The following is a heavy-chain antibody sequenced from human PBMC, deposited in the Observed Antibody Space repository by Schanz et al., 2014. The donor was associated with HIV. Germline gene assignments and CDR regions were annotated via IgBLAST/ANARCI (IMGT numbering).Heavy chain of an antibody. J-gene: IGHJ4*02. Sequence: QVQLVESGGGLVKSGGSLRLSCAASGITFSDYYMSWIRQAPGKGLEWVAYISSSGNTINYADSVKGRFTISRDNAKNSLYLLMNSLRAEDTAVYYCASGPLYYFDYWGQGTLVIVSS. CDR3: ASGPLYYFDY. V-gene: IGHV3-11*04. CDR1: GITFSDYY. CDR2: ISSSGNTI.